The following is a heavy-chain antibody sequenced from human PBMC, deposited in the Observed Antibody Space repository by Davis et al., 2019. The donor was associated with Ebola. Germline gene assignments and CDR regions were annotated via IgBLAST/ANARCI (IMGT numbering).Heavy chain of an antibody. J-gene: IGHJ6*02. CDR2: IYYSGST. D-gene: IGHD3-10*01. Sequence: SETLSLTCTVSGGSISSSSYYWGWIRQPPGKGLEWIGSIYYSGSTYYNPSLKSRVTISVDTSKNQFSLKLSSVTAADTAVYYCARQVGSGSYYRARYYYYGMDVWGQGTTVTVSS. V-gene: IGHV4-39*01. CDR3: ARQVGSGSYYRARYYYYGMDV. CDR1: GGSISSSSYY.